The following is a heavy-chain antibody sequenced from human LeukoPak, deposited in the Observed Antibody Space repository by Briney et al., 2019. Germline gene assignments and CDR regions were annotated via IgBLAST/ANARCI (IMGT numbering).Heavy chain of an antibody. J-gene: IGHJ4*02. CDR3: ARVFGLGLVDY. CDR1: GFTVSSNY. Sequence: GGSLRLSCAASGFTVSSNYMSWVRQAPGKGLEWVSVIYSGGSTYYADSVKGRFTISRANSKNTLYLQMNSLRAEDTAVYYCARVFGLGLVDYWGQGTLVTVSS. V-gene: IGHV3-53*01. CDR2: IYSGGST. D-gene: IGHD3/OR15-3a*01.